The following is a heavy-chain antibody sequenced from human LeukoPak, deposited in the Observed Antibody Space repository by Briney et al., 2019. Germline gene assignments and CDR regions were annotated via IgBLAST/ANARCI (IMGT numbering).Heavy chain of an antibody. D-gene: IGHD7-27*01. CDR3: ARDLSNWGFDY. CDR2: IYSGGST. CDR1: GFTVSSNY. Sequence: GSLRLSCAASGFTVSSNYMSWVRQAPGKGLEWVSVIYSGGSTYYADSVKGRFTISRDNSKNTLYLQMNSLRAEDTAVYYCARDLSNWGFDYWGQGTLVTVSS. V-gene: IGHV3-53*01. J-gene: IGHJ4*02.